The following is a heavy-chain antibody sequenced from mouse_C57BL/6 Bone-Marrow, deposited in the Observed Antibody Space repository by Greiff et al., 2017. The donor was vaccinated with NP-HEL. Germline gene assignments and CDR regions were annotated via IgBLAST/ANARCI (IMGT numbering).Heavy chain of an antibody. CDR2: IHPNSGST. V-gene: IGHV1-64*01. J-gene: IGHJ2*01. CDR1: GYTFTSYW. Sequence: VQLQQPGAELVKPGASVKLSCKASGYTFTSYWMHWVKQRPGQGLEWIGMIHPNSGSTNYNEKFKSKATLTVDKSSSTAYMQLSSLTSEDSAVYYCARWDDGYYSDYWGQGTTLTVSS. D-gene: IGHD2-3*01. CDR3: ARWDDGYYSDY.